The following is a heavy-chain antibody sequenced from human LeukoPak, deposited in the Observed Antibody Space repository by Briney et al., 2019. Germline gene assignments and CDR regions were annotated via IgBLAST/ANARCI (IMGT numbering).Heavy chain of an antibody. CDR1: GVTLSNYD. J-gene: IGHJ4*02. CDR3: AKDDRGNEAPFDY. Sequence: GGSLRLSCAASGVTLSNYDMHWVRQAPGKGLEWVALISYDGTNKYYADSVKGRFTISRDNSKNPLHLQMNSLRAEDTAVYYCAKDDRGNEAPFDYWGQGTLVTVSS. V-gene: IGHV3-30*18. CDR2: ISYDGTNK.